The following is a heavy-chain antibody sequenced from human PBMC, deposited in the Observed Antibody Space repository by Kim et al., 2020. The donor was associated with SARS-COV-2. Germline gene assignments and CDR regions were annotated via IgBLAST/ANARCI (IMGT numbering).Heavy chain of an antibody. Sequence: RGNITAYADSGKGRFTISRDNSNNTLYLQMSSLRAEDTAIYYCANPRQPDYWGQGTLVTVSS. CDR2: RGNIT. CDR3: ANPRQPDY. D-gene: IGHD6-13*01. J-gene: IGHJ4*02. V-gene: IGHV3-23*01.